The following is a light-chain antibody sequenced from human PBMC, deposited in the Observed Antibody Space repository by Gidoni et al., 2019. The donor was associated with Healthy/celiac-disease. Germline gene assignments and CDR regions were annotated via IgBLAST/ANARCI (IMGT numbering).Light chain of an antibody. CDR1: QSVSSY. CDR2: DAS. J-gene: IGKJ4*01. CDR3: QQRSNWPPALT. Sequence: EIVLTQSPPTLSVSPGERATLSCRASQSVSSYLAWYQQKPGQAPRLLIYDASNRATGIPARFSGSGSGTDFTLTISSLEPEDFAVYYCQQRSNWPPALTFGGGTKVEIK. V-gene: IGKV3-11*01.